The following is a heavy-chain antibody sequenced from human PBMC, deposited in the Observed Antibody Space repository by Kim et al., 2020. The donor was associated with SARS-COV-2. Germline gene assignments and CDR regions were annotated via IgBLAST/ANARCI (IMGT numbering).Heavy chain of an antibody. CDR3: ARSRRGDYPDAFDI. J-gene: IGHJ3*02. Sequence: SETLSLTCAVYGGSFSGYYWSWIRQPPGKGLEWIGEINHSGSTNYNPSLKSRVTISVDTSKNQFSLKLSSVTAADTAVYYCARSRRGDYPDAFDIWGQGT. CDR1: GGSFSGYY. D-gene: IGHD2-21*02. V-gene: IGHV4-34*01. CDR2: INHSGST.